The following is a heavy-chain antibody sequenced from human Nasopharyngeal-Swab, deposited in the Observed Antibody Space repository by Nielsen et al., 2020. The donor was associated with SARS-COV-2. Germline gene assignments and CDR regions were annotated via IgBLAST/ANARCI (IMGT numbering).Heavy chain of an antibody. J-gene: IGHJ4*02. V-gene: IGHV1-18*01. CDR1: GYTFTSYG. Sequence: ASVKVSCEASGYTFTSYGISWVRQAPGQGLEWMGWISGYNGKTNYAQKLQGRVSMTTDTSTSTAYMELRSLRSDDTAVYYCARASQEMATTHYFDYWGQGTLVTVSS. CDR3: ARASQEMATTHYFDY. CDR2: ISGYNGKT. D-gene: IGHD5-24*01.